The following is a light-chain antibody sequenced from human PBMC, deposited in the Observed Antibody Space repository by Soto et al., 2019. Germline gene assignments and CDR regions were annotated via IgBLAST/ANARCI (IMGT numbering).Light chain of an antibody. V-gene: IGLV6-57*04. CDR1: SGSIANNY. CDR3: QSYDSDFVV. Sequence: NFMLTQPPSVSESPGQTLSISCTRSSGSIANNYVQWYQQRPGSAPTTVIYENNQRLSGVPDRFSGSTDGSSNSASLTISGLQAEDEADYYCQSYDSDFVVFGGGTKVTVL. CDR2: ENN. J-gene: IGLJ2*01.